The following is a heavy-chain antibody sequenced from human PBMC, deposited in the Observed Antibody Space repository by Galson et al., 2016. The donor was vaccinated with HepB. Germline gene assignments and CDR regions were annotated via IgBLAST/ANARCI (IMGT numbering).Heavy chain of an antibody. D-gene: IGHD4-17*01. V-gene: IGHV5-51*01. CDR1: GYPFTTYR. J-gene: IGHJ4*02. CDR3: ARWNGDADY. Sequence: QSGAEVKQPGESLKISCKGSGYPFTTYRIGWVRQTPGKGLEWMGLIYPGGSDTRYSPSFRGPVTISDDTSITTIYLEWSSLRASDTAIYYCARWNGDADYWGQGTPVTVSS. CDR2: IYPGGSDT.